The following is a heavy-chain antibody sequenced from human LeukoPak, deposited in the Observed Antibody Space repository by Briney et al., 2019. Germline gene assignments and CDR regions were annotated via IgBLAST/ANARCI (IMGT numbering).Heavy chain of an antibody. CDR1: GFTFSSYV. V-gene: IGHV3-23*01. CDR2: ISGSGGST. Sequence: GGSLRVSCAASGFTFSSYVMSWVRQAPGKELEWVSGISGSGGSTYYADSVKGRFTISRDNSKNTLFLQMNSLRDEDTAIYYCATTLVRTSSYMDVWGKGTTVTVSS. CDR3: ATTLVRTSSYMDV. J-gene: IGHJ6*03.